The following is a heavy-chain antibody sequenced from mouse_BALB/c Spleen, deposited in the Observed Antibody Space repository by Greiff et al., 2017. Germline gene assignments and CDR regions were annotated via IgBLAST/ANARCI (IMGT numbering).Heavy chain of an antibody. CDR2: IWRGGST. J-gene: IGHJ3*01. V-gene: IGHV2-5-1*01. CDR1: GFSLTSYG. D-gene: IGHD4-1*01. CDR3: ARERTGSLAY. Sequence: QVQLQQSGPSLVQPSQSLSITCTVSGFSLTSYGVHWVRQSPGKGLEWLGVIWRGGSTDYNAAFMSRLSITKDNSKSQVFLKMNSLQTDDTARYYCARERTGSLAYWGQGTLVTVSA.